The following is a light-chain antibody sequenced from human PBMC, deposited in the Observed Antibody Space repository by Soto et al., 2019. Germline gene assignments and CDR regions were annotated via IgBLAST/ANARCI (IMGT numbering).Light chain of an antibody. Sequence: QSVLTQPASVSGSPGQSITISCTGTSSDIGGYNFVSWYQQHPGKAPKLIIFEVSNRPSGVSHRFSGSKSDITASLTISGLQAGDEADYYCSSYRSTSTLYVFGTGTKGTVL. J-gene: IGLJ1*01. CDR1: SSDIGGYNF. CDR3: SSYRSTSTLYV. CDR2: EVS. V-gene: IGLV2-14*01.